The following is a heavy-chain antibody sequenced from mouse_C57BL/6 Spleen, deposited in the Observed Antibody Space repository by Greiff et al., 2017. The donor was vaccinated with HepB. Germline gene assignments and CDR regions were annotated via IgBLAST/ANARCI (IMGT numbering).Heavy chain of an antibody. CDR2: ISSGGDYI. V-gene: IGHV5-9-1*02. CDR3: TRDQDWVLYAMDY. D-gene: IGHD4-1*01. Sequence: VKLMESGEGLVKPGGSLKLSCAASGFTFSSYAMSWVRQTPEKRLEWVAYISSGGDYIYYADTVKGRFTISRDNARNTLYLQMSSLKSEDTAMYYCTRDQDWVLYAMDYWGQGTSVTVSS. CDR1: GFTFSSYA. J-gene: IGHJ4*01.